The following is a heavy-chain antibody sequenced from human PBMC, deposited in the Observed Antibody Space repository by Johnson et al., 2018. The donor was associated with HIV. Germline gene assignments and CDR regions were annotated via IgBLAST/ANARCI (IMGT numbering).Heavy chain of an antibody. V-gene: IGHV3-23*04. D-gene: IGHD3-22*01. Sequence: MLLVESGGGLVQPGGSLRLSCAASGFSFDSHAINWVRQPPGKGLQWVSAISYSGSSTYYADSVKGRFTISRDNSRSTVYLHMINLRADDTALYYCAREISRYYYDYAAFDLWGQGTTVTVSS. CDR2: ISYSGSST. CDR3: AREISRYYYDYAAFDL. CDR1: GFSFDSHA. J-gene: IGHJ3*01.